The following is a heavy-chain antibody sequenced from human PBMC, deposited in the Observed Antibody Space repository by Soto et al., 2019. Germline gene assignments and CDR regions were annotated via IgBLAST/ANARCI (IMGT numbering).Heavy chain of an antibody. V-gene: IGHV4-30-2*01. J-gene: IGHJ5*02. CDR1: GCSISSGGYS. Sequence: TLSIPCAVSGCSISSGGYSWSWVRQPPGKGLEWIGYIYHSGSTYYNPSLKSRVTISVDRSKNQFSLKLSSVTAADTAVYYCARVPSPWGKGTLVTVSS. CDR3: ARVPSP. CDR2: IYHSGST.